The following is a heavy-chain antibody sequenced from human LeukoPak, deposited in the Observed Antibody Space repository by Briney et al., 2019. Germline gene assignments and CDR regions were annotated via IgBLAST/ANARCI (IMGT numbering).Heavy chain of an antibody. V-gene: IGHV3-23*01. CDR1: GFTFSSYA. CDR2: ISGSGGST. D-gene: IGHD2-21*02. J-gene: IGHJ4*02. Sequence: GGSLRLSCAASGFTFSSYAMSWVRQAPGKGLEWVSAISGSGGSTYYADSVKGRFTISRDNSKNTLYLQMNSLRAEDTAVYYCATRGVIVVVTAIRDYWGQGTLVSVSS. CDR3: ATRGVIVVVTAIRDY.